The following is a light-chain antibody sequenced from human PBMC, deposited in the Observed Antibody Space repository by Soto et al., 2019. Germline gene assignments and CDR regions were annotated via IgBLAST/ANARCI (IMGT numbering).Light chain of an antibody. V-gene: IGKV3-20*01. CDR3: QQYGSSPGT. Sequence: DMVLTQSPGTLSLSPGERATLSCRASQSVSSSYLAWYQQKPGQAPRLLIYGASSRATGIPDRFSGSGSGTDFTLTISRLEPEDFAVYYCQQYGSSPGTFGQGTKVEIK. CDR2: GAS. CDR1: QSVSSSY. J-gene: IGKJ1*01.